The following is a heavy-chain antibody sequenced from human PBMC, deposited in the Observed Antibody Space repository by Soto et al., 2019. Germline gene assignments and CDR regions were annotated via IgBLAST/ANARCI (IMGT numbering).Heavy chain of an antibody. CDR2: FYYSGTT. CDR1: GGSISNYY. Sequence: QVQLQESGPGLVKPLETLSLTCAVSGGSISNYYWSWIRQTPGKRLEWIGYFYYSGTTKYNTSLKSQVTRSADPSKNQFSLELTSVTAEDTAVYYCARHPPGGDDSFDVWGQGTMVTVSS. CDR3: ARHPPGGDDSFDV. D-gene: IGHD3-16*01. V-gene: IGHV4-59*08. J-gene: IGHJ3*01.